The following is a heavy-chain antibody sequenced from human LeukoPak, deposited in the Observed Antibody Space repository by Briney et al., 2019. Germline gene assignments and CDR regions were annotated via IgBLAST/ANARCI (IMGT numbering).Heavy chain of an antibody. CDR3: VRGSRTLLPYCGGDCYATHDY. J-gene: IGHJ4*02. Sequence: ASVKVSCKASGYTFTGYYMHWVRQAPGQGREWMGWINPNSGGTNYAQRFQGRVTMTRDTSISTAYMELSRLRSDDTAVYFCVRGSRTLLPYCGGDCYATHDYWGQGTLVTVSS. CDR1: GYTFTGYY. V-gene: IGHV1-2*02. CDR2: INPNSGGT. D-gene: IGHD2-21*02.